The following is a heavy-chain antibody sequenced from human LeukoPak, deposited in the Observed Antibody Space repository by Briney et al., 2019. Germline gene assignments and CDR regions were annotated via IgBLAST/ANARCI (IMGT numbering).Heavy chain of an antibody. Sequence: ASVKVSCKASGYTFTSYYVHWVRQAPGQGLEWMGIINPSGGSTSYAQKFQGRVTMTRDTSTSTVYMELSSLRSEDTAVYYCARDKASMVRGVIITSGNYYYMDVWGKGTTVTVSS. CDR3: ARDKASMVRGVIITSGNYYYMDV. V-gene: IGHV1-46*01. CDR1: GYTFTSYY. J-gene: IGHJ6*03. D-gene: IGHD3-10*01. CDR2: INPSGGST.